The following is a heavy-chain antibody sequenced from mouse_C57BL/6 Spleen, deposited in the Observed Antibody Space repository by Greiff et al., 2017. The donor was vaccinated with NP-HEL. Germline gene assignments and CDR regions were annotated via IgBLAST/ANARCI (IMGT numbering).Heavy chain of an antibody. Sequence: VQLKESGPELVKPGASVKMSCKASGYTFTDYNMHWVKQSHGKSLEWIGYINPNNGGTSYNQKFKGKATLTVNKSSSTAYMELRSLTSEDSAVYYCAREGDYVFAYWGQGTLVTVSA. CDR3: AREGDYVFAY. CDR1: GYTFTDYN. CDR2: INPNNGGT. D-gene: IGHD1-1*02. J-gene: IGHJ3*01. V-gene: IGHV1-22*01.